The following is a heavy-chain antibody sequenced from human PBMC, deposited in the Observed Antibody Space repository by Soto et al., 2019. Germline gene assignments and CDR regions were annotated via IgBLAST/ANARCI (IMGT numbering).Heavy chain of an antibody. D-gene: IGHD3-10*01. Sequence: ESVGGVVQPGRSLRLSCAASGFSFSSYGMHWVRQAPGKGLEWVAVIWYDGSNKYYADSVKGRFTVSRDNSKNTLYLQLSSLRADDTAVYYCVREEVDHYGSGNYDKWGQGTLVTVSP. CDR3: VREEVDHYGSGNYDK. CDR2: IWYDGSNK. J-gene: IGHJ4*02. CDR1: GFSFSSYG. V-gene: IGHV3-33*01.